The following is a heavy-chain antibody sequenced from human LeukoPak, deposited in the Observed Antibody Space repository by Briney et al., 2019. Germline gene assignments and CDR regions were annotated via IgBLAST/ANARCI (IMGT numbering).Heavy chain of an antibody. Sequence: ASAKVSCKASGYTFTNYGISWVRQAPGQGLEWMGWINVYNGNTIYAQKLQGRVTMTTDTSTSTAYMELRSLRSDDTAVYYCARLAGTDMIGYFQDWGQGTLVTVSS. CDR2: INVYNGNT. J-gene: IGHJ1*01. CDR3: ARLAGTDMIGYFQD. V-gene: IGHV1-18*01. D-gene: IGHD5-18*01. CDR1: GYTFTNYG.